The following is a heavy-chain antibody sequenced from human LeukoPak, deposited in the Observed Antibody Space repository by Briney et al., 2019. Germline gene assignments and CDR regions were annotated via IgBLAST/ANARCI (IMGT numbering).Heavy chain of an antibody. CDR2: IYHSGST. CDR1: GYSISSGYY. J-gene: IGHJ4*02. V-gene: IGHV4-38-2*01. CDR3: ARCERAAQPPFDY. Sequence: SXXLSLTCAVSGYSISSGYYWGWIRPPPGKGLEWIGSIYHSGSTYYNPSLKSRVTISVDTSKNQFSLKLSSVTAADTAVYYCARCERAAQPPFDYWGQGTLVTVSS. D-gene: IGHD6-13*01.